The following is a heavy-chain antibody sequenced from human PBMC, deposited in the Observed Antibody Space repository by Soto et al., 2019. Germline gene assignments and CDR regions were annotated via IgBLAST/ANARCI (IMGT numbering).Heavy chain of an antibody. CDR2: ISGSGGST. V-gene: IGHV3-23*01. D-gene: IGHD3-10*01. CDR3: AKDRRFGEFNPNWFDP. CDR1: GFTFSSYA. J-gene: IGHJ5*02. Sequence: EVQLLESGGGLVQPGGSLRLSCAASGFTFSSYAMSWVRQAPGKGLEWVSAISGSGGSTYYADSVKGRFTISRDNSKNTLYLQMNSLRAEDTAVYYCAKDRRFGEFNPNWFDPWGQRTLVTVSS.